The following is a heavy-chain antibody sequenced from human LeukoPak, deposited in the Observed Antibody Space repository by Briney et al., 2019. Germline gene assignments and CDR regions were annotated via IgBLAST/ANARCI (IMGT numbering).Heavy chain of an antibody. CDR1: GYTFASYW. J-gene: IGHJ6*02. D-gene: IGHD3-22*01. V-gene: IGHV5-51*01. Sequence: GESLKISCKGSGYTFASYWIGWVRQMPGKGLEWMGFIYPSDSKTRYSPSFEGQLTISAGKSINTAFLQWSRLQASDTAMYYCATTYYFDSTFMDIWGQGTTVTVSS. CDR2: IYPSDSKT. CDR3: ATTYYFDSTFMDI.